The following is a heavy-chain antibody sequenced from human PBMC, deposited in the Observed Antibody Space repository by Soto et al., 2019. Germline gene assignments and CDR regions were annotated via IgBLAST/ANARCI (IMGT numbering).Heavy chain of an antibody. D-gene: IGHD4-17*01. CDR2: IYSGGGT. CDR3: ATRTSGDYPYFDY. Sequence: EVQLVESGGDLVQPGGSLRLSCAASGFTVSRKYMTWVRQAPGKGLEWVSLIYSGGGTYYAGSVKGRFTISRDNSKNTLYLQRNSLRAEDTAVYYCATRTSGDYPYFDYWGQGTLVTVSS. J-gene: IGHJ4*02. V-gene: IGHV3-66*01. CDR1: GFTVSRKY.